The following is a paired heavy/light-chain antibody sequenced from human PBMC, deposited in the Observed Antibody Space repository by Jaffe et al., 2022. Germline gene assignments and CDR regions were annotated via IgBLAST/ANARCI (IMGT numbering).Light chain of an antibody. J-gene: IGKJ5*01. CDR3: QQFSKSQIT. V-gene: IGKV3-20*01. Sequence: EIVLTQSPGTLSLSPGERATLSCRASQSVSSTFLAWYQQTPGQAPRLLIHGASSRATGIPDRFSGSGSGTDFTLTIRRLEPEDFAVYYCQQFSKSQITFGQGTRLEIK. CDR2: GAS. CDR1: QSVSSTF.
Heavy chain of an antibody. D-gene: IGHD2-2*01. J-gene: IGHJ3*02. CDR3: AKDVRMWCSGSICYPGAFDI. V-gene: IGHV3-23*01. CDR1: GFTFSSYA. Sequence: DVQLLESGGGLEQPGGSLRLSCAASGFTFSSYAMSWVRQARGKGLEWVSTLSSGGGTTYYADSVTGRFTISRDNSKNTLYLQMNSLRAEDTALYFCAKDVRMWCSGSICYPGAFDIWGQGTMVTVSS. CDR2: LSSGGGTT.